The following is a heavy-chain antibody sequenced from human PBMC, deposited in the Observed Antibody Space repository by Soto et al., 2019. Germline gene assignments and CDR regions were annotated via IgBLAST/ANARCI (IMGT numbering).Heavy chain of an antibody. CDR2: ISSSSSYI. Sequence: PGGSLRLSCAASGFTFSSYSMNWVRQAPGKGLEWVSSISSSSSYIYYADSVKGRFTISRDNDKNSLYLQMNSLRAEDTAVYYCAREGVVTATRDDAFDIWGQGTMVTVSS. V-gene: IGHV3-21*01. J-gene: IGHJ3*02. CDR1: GFTFSSYS. D-gene: IGHD2-21*02. CDR3: AREGVVTATRDDAFDI.